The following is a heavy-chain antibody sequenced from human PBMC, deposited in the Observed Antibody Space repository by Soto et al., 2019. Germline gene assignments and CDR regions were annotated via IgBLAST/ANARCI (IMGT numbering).Heavy chain of an antibody. CDR1: GFMFSGYA. V-gene: IGHV3-23*01. CDR3: AKDLGRSSSRGVDY. Sequence: EVQLLESGGGLVQPGGSLRLSCAASGFMFSGYAMSWVRQAPGKGLEWVSAITATGTTDTYYADSVKGRFTISRDNSKNTLNLQMNSLRAEDSAVYYFAKDLGRSSSRGVDYWGQGTLVTVSS. CDR2: ITATGTTDT. J-gene: IGHJ4*02. D-gene: IGHD6-6*01.